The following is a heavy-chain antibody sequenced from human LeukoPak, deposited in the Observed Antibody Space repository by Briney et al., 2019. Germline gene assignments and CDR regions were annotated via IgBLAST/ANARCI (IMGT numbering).Heavy chain of an antibody. D-gene: IGHD2-8*02. Sequence: GGSLRLSCAASGFTFDNYNMNWVRQAPGKGLEWVSSISSGTNYIFEADSVKGRFTVTKDTALNSLSLQMDSLRADDTAVYYCARSAGGNYFDYWDQGTLVTVSS. V-gene: IGHV3-21*01. J-gene: IGHJ4*02. CDR2: ISSGTNYI. CDR1: GFTFDNYN. CDR3: ARSAGGNYFDY.